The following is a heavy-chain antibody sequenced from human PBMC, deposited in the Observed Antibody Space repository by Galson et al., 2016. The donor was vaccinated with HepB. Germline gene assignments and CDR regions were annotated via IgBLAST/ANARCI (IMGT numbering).Heavy chain of an antibody. CDR1: GFTFSNRG. CDR3: VQGSTAPAV. V-gene: IGHV3-23*01. J-gene: IGHJ6*04. CDR2: ISRSSDST. Sequence: SLRLSCAASGFTFSNRGMHWVRQAPGKGLEVVSSISRSSDSTDYADSVKGRFIISRDNNKNTLSLQMNSLRAEDTAVYYCVQGSTAPAVWGKGTTVTVSS. D-gene: IGHD2-2*01.